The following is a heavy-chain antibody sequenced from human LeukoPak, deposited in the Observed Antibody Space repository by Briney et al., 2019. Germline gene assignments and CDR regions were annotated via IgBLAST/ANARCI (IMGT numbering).Heavy chain of an antibody. CDR2: IYDSGST. CDR3: ARLVAYCSSTSCSDY. V-gene: IGHV4-59*11. J-gene: IGHJ4*02. CDR1: GGSISSHY. Sequence: SETLSLTCTVSGGSISSHYWSWVRQPPGKGLEWIGDIYDSGSTNYNPSLKSRVTISVDTSKNQFSLKLSSVTAADTAVYYCARLVAYCSSTSCSDYWGQGTLVTVSS. D-gene: IGHD2-2*01.